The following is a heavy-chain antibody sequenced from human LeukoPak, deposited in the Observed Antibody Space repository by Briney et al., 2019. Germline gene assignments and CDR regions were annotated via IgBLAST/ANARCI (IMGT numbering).Heavy chain of an antibody. J-gene: IGHJ4*02. CDR2: ISYDGSNK. V-gene: IGHV3-30*04. Sequence: PGGSLRLSCAASGFTFSSYAMHWVRQAPGKGLEWVAVISYDGSNKYYADSVKGRFTISRDNSENTLYLQMNSLRAEDTAVYYCARGAAHDYWGQGTLVTVSS. CDR1: GFTFSSYA. CDR3: ARGAAHDY. D-gene: IGHD6-25*01.